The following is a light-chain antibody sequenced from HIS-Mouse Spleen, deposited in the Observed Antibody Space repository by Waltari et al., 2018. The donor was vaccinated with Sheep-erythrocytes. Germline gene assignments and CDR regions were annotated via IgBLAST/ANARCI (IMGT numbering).Light chain of an antibody. Sequence: QSALTQPRSVSGSPGQSVTIPCTGTSSYVCCYNYVSWYQQHPGKAPKLMIYDVSKRPSGVPDRFSGSKSGNTASLTISGLQAEDEADYYCCSYAGSYNHVFATGTKVTVL. CDR1: SSYVCCYNY. CDR3: CSYAGSYNHV. V-gene: IGLV2-11*01. CDR2: DVS. J-gene: IGLJ1*01.